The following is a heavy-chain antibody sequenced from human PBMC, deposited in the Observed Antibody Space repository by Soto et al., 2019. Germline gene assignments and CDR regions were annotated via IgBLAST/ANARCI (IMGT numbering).Heavy chain of an antibody. CDR2: IYTSGST. Sequence: SETLSLTCTVSGASINSGDYYWSWIRQPAGKGLEWIGRIYTSGSTNYNPSLKSRVTMSVDTSKNQFSLKLSSVTAADTAVYYCERLYRNGYYGLDVWGQGTTVTVSS. CDR3: ERLYRNGYYGLDV. CDR1: GASINSGDYY. J-gene: IGHJ6*02. D-gene: IGHD1-26*01. V-gene: IGHV4-61*02.